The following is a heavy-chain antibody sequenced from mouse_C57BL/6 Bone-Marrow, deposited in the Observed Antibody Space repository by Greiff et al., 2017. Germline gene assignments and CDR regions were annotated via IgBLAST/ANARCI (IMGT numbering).Heavy chain of an antibody. V-gene: IGHV5-12*01. Sequence: EVKLMESGGGLVQPGGSLKLSCAASGFTFSDYYMYWVRQTPETRLEWVAYISNGGGSTYYPDTVKGRFTISSANAKNTLYMQMSRLKSEDTAMYYCARHPHYCENYFDYWGQGATLTLSS. J-gene: IGHJ2*01. CDR3: ARHPHYCENYFDY. CDR1: GFTFSDYY. D-gene: IGHD2-13*01. CDR2: ISNGGGST.